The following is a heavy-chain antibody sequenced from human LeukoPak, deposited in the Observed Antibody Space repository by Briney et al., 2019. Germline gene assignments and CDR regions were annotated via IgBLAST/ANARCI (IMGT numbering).Heavy chain of an antibody. V-gene: IGHV1-8*01. CDR3: ARDYYDSSGYLYYYYYGMDV. D-gene: IGHD3-22*01. Sequence: ASVKVSCKASGYPFISYDINWVRQATGQGLEWMGWMSSNNGNTGYAQKFQGRVTMTRDTSISTAYMELSSLRSEDTAVYYCARDYYDSSGYLYYYYYGMDVWGQGTTVTVSS. CDR2: MSSNNGNT. J-gene: IGHJ6*02. CDR1: GYPFISYD.